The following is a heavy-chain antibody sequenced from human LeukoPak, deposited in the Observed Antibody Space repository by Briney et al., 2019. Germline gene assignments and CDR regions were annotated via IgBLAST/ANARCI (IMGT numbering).Heavy chain of an antibody. CDR2: IYYSGST. J-gene: IGHJ4*02. V-gene: IGHV4-30-4*08. D-gene: IGHD4-17*01. CDR1: GVSITVYY. CDR3: ARDRGEH. Sequence: PSETLSLTCTVSGVSITVYYWSWIRQPPGKGLEWIGYIYYSGSTYYNPSLKSRVTISVDTSKNQFSLKLSSVTAADTAVYYCARDRGEHWGQGTLVTVSS.